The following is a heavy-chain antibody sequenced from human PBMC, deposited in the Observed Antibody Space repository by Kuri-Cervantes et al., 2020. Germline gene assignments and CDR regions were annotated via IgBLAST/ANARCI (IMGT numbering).Heavy chain of an antibody. CDR3: ARDRYDILTGYYLWGGYGMDV. CDR2: ISGIGGST. J-gene: IGHJ6*02. CDR1: GFTFSSYA. D-gene: IGHD3-9*01. Sequence: GGSLRLSCAASGFTFSSYAMSWGRQAPGKGLEWVSAISGIGGSTYYADSVKGRFAISRDNSKNTLYLQMNSLRAEDTAAYYCARDRYDILTGYYLWGGYGMDVWGQGTTVTVSS. V-gene: IGHV3-23*01.